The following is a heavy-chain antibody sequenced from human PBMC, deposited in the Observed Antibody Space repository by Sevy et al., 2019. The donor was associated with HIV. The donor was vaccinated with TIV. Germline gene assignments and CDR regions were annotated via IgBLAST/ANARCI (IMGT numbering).Heavy chain of an antibody. CDR3: AKVRRYILYFFDH. Sequence: GGSLRLSCAASGFTFSNFAMSWVRQAPGKGLEWVFAINATGGSTYYADSVKGLFTMSRDNSKNTLYLQMNNLRAEDTAVYFFAKVRRYILYFFDHWGQGTLVTVSS. CDR2: INATGGST. J-gene: IGHJ4*02. CDR1: GFTFSNFA. V-gene: IGHV3-23*01. D-gene: IGHD1-20*01.